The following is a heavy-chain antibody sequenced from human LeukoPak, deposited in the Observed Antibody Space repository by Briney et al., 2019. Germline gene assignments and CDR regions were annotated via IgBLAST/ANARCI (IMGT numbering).Heavy chain of an antibody. CDR2: ISYDGSNK. CDR3: ARDGSTVVTRAFDI. CDR1: GFTFSSYA. J-gene: IGHJ3*02. V-gene: IGHV3-30*04. Sequence: GRSLRLSCAASGFTFSSYAMHWVRQAPGKGLEWVAVISYDGSNKYYADSVKGRFTISRDNSKNTLYLQMNSLRAEDTAVYYCARDGSTVVTRAFDIWGQGTMVTVSS. D-gene: IGHD4-23*01.